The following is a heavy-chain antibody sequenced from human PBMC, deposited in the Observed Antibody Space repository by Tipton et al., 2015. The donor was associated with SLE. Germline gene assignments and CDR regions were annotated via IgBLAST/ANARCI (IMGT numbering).Heavy chain of an antibody. CDR1: GGSFSGYY. D-gene: IGHD2-15*01. Sequence: TLSLTCAVYGGSFSGYYWSWIRQPPGKGLEWIGEINHSGSTNYNPSLKSRVTISLDTSKNQLSLRVSSVTAADTAVYYCARGPRSMGGSPRDDTWGQGTLVTVSS. CDR3: ARGPRSMGGSPRDDT. CDR2: INHSGST. V-gene: IGHV4-34*01. J-gene: IGHJ5*02.